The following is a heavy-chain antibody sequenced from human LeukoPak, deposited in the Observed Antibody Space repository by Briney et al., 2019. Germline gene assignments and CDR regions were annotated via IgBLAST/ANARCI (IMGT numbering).Heavy chain of an antibody. Sequence: KPSETLSLICTVSGGSFSGSNHYWGWIRQPPGKGLEWIGSVYYSGSTYYNPSLKSRVTISVDTSKNQFSLKLNSVTAADTAVYYCAGHGVGNFPIDYWGQGTLVTVSS. J-gene: IGHJ4*02. D-gene: IGHD2-8*01. CDR2: VYYSGST. V-gene: IGHV4-39*01. CDR3: AGHGVGNFPIDY. CDR1: GGSFSGSNHY.